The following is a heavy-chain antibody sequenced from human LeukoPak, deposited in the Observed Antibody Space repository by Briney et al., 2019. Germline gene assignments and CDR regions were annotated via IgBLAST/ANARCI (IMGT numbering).Heavy chain of an antibody. D-gene: IGHD3-3*01. CDR3: ARDRSYDFWSGYSTPDY. Sequence: PGRSLRLSCAAPGFTFSSYGMHWVRQAPGKGLEWVAVIWYDGSNKYYADSVKGRFTISRDNSKNTLDLQMNSLRAEDTAVYYCARDRSYDFWSGYSTPDYWGQGTLVTVSS. V-gene: IGHV3-33*01. J-gene: IGHJ4*02. CDR2: IWYDGSNK. CDR1: GFTFSSYG.